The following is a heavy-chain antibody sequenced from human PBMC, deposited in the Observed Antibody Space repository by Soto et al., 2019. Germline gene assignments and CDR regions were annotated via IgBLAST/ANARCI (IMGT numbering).Heavy chain of an antibody. CDR3: ARERASNWNYASSPYYFDY. V-gene: IGHV4-31*03. J-gene: IGHJ4*02. CDR2: IYYSGST. Sequence: QVQLQESGPGLVKPSQTLSLTCTVSGGSISSGGYYWSWIRQHPGKGLEWIGYIYYSGSTYYNPSLKSRVTISVDTSKNQCSLKLSSVTAADTAVYYCARERASNWNYASSPYYFDYWGQGTLVTVSS. CDR1: GGSISSGGYY. D-gene: IGHD1-7*01.